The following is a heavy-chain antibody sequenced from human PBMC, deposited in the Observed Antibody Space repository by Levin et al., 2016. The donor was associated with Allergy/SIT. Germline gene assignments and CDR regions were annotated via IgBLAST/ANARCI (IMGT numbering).Heavy chain of an antibody. D-gene: IGHD2-8*01. CDR1: GFTFSSFA. CDR2: IGRSGAST. Sequence: GESLKISCAASGFTFSSFAMSWLRQAPGKGLEWVSTIGRSGASTNYADSVKGRFTISRDNSNNILYLRLNSLRADDTALYYCGRDADCTDGVCFDYWGQGTLVTVSS. CDR3: GRDADCTDGVCFDY. J-gene: IGHJ4*02. V-gene: IGHV3-23*01.